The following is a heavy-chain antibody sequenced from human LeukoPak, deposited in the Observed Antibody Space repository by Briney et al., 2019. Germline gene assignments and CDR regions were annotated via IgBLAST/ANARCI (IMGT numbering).Heavy chain of an antibody. CDR1: GFTFTSYA. Sequence: GSLRLSCAASGFTFTSYAMSWIRQPPGKGLEWIGEINHSGSTNYNPSLKSRVTISVDTSKNQFSLKLSSVTAADTAVYYCARKFGELLPTYYYYYYYMDVWGKGTTVTVSS. J-gene: IGHJ6*03. CDR2: INHSGST. V-gene: IGHV4-34*01. D-gene: IGHD3-10*01. CDR3: ARKFGELLPTYYYYYYYMDV.